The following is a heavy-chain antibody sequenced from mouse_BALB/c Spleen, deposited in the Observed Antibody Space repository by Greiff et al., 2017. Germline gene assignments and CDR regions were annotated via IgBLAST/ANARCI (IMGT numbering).Heavy chain of an antibody. D-gene: IGHD2-2*01. Sequence: VQLQQSGAELVRPGTSVKVSCKASGYAFTNYLIEWVKQRPGQGLEWIGVINPGSGGTNYNEKFKGKATLTADKSSSTAYMQLSSLTSDDSAVYFCAREGYAKDYYAMDYWGQGTSVTVSS. CDR1: GYAFTNYL. CDR3: AREGYAKDYYAMDY. J-gene: IGHJ4*01. CDR2: INPGSGGT. V-gene: IGHV1-54*03.